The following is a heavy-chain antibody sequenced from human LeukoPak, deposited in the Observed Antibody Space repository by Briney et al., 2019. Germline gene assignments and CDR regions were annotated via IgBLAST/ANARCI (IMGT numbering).Heavy chain of an antibody. J-gene: IGHJ4*02. D-gene: IGHD1-1*01. CDR3: ARVGDWNDLVY. CDR2: IHYTGST. CDR1: GGSIINYW. V-gene: IGHV4-59*01. Sequence: SETLSLTCTVSGGSIINYWWSWIRQSPAKGLEWIGYIHYTGSTNYNPSLKSRATISVDTSKKQFSLKVTSVTAADTAVYYCARVGDWNDLVYWGQGTLVIVSS.